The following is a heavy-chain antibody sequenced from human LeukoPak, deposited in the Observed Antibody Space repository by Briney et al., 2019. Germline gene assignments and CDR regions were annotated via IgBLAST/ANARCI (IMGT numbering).Heavy chain of an antibody. Sequence: TSETLSLTCAVYGGSFSGYYWSWIRQPPGKGLEWIGEINHSGSTNYNPSLKSRVTISVDTSRNQFSPKLSSVTAADTAVYYCARAYMITFGGVIVHPFDYWGQGTLVTVSS. CDR3: ARAYMITFGGVIVHPFDY. J-gene: IGHJ4*02. CDR1: GGSFSGYY. CDR2: INHSGST. V-gene: IGHV4-34*01. D-gene: IGHD3-16*02.